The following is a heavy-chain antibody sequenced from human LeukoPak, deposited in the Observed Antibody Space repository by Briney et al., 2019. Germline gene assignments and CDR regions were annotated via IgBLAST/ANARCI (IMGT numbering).Heavy chain of an antibody. V-gene: IGHV1-69*05. J-gene: IGHJ4*02. CDR2: IIPIFGTA. D-gene: IGHD3-22*01. Sequence: SVKVSCKAFGGTFSSYAISWVRQAPGQGLEWMGGIIPIFGTANYAQKFQGRVTITTDESTSTAYMELSSLRSEDTAVYYCARSSGYYYVSYFDYWGQGTLVTVSS. CDR1: GGTFSSYA. CDR3: ARSSGYYYVSYFDY.